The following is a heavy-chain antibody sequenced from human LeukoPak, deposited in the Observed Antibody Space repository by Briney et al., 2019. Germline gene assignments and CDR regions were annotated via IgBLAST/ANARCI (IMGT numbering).Heavy chain of an antibody. Sequence: GGSLRLSCAASGFTVSSNYMSWVRQAPGKGLEWVSVIYSGGSTYYADSVKGRFTISRDNSKNTLYLQMNSLRAEDTAVYYCARESRFGELPFDYWGQGTLVTVSS. CDR1: GFTVSSNY. V-gene: IGHV3-53*01. J-gene: IGHJ4*02. CDR2: IYSGGST. CDR3: ARESRFGELPFDY. D-gene: IGHD3-10*01.